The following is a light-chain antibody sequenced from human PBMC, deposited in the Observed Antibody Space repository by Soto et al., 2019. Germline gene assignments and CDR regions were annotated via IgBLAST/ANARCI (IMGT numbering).Light chain of an antibody. J-gene: IGKJ1*01. V-gene: IGKV1-39*01. CDR3: QQTYSSLWT. CDR2: GTS. CDR1: QSITNL. Sequence: DIQMTQSPSSLSASVGDRVTITCRASQSITNLLNWYQHKPGQAPKLLFYGTSSLLTGVPSRFSGSGSGTDFTLTISGLQLEDFATYYCQQTYSSLWTFGQGTTVENK.